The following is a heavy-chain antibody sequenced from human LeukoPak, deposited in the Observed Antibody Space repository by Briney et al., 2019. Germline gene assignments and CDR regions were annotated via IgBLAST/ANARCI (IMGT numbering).Heavy chain of an antibody. CDR3: ARDGGYTSHDY. V-gene: IGHV4-4*07. J-gene: IGHJ4*02. D-gene: IGHD6-19*01. Sequence: SETVSLICTVCGGSMIGYYWSWMRQPAGKGREYIGRIHTSGSTNYNPPHKSRVTMSVDTSKNQFSLKLTSVTDADAAVYYCARDGGYTSHDYWGQGTLVTVSS. CDR2: IHTSGST. CDR1: GGSMIGYY.